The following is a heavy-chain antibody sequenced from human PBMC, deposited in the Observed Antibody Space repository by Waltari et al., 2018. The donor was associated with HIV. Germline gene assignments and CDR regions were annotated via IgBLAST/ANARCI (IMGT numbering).Heavy chain of an antibody. J-gene: IGHJ4*02. CDR1: GFTFSSYW. V-gene: IGHV3-74*01. Sequence: EVQLVESGGGLVQPGGSLRLSCAASGFTFSSYWMHWVRQAPGKGLVGRERRNSDGSSTNYADAVKGRFTSSRDNAKNTVYLQINSLRSEDTSLYYCASLYNYVWGSPPPFDYWGQGTLVTVSS. D-gene: IGHD3-16*01. CDR3: ASLYNYVWGSPPPFDY. CDR2: RNSDGSST.